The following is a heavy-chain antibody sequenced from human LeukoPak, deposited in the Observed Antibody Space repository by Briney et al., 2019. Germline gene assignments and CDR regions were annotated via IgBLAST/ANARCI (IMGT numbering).Heavy chain of an antibody. Sequence: AGGSLRLSCAASGFTFSSYAMSWVRQAPGKGLERVSAISGSGGSTYYADSVKGRFTISRDNSKNTQSLQMNSLRAEDTAVYYCAKDDDWGRYKHWGQGTLVTVSS. D-gene: IGHD3-16*01. V-gene: IGHV3-23*01. CDR1: GFTFSSYA. J-gene: IGHJ1*01. CDR3: AKDDDWGRYKH. CDR2: ISGSGGST.